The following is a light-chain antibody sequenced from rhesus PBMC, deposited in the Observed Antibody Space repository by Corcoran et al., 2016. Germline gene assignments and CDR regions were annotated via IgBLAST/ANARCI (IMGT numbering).Light chain of an antibody. J-gene: IGKJ1*01. Sequence: DIQMTQSPSSLSASVGDRVTITCRASENVNSYLNWYQQKPGKAPKLLIYEASTLRSGVPSRFSVSGSGTDYTFTISSLQPEDVATYYCQHGYGTPWTFGQGTKVEIK. CDR3: QHGYGTPWT. CDR1: ENVNSY. CDR2: EAS. V-gene: IGKV1-74*01.